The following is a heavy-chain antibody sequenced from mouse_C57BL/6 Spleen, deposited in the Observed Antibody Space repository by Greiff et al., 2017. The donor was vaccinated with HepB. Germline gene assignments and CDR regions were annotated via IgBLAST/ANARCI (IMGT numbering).Heavy chain of an antibody. CDR3: VRHVGMGAMDY. D-gene: IGHD2-3*01. V-gene: IGHV10-1*01. J-gene: IGHJ4*01. CDR1: GFSFNTYA. Sequence: EVKLMESGGGLVQPKGSLKLSCAASGFSFNTYAMNWVRQAPGKGLEWVARIRSKSNNYATYYADSVKDRFTISRDDSESMLYLQMNNLKTEDTAMYYCVRHVGMGAMDYWGQGTSVTVSS. CDR2: IRSKSNNYAT.